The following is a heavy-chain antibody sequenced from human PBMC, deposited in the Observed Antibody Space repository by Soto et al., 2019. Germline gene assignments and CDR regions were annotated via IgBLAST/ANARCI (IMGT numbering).Heavy chain of an antibody. CDR3: ARGRGIAL. CDR2: IYYSGST. Sequence: ETLSLTCTVSGVSISGSRYYWGWIRQPPGRGLEWIGNIYYSGSTYYTPALKSRVTLSVDTSKNQFSLNLNSVTAADTAVYYCARGRGIALWGQGTRVTVSS. J-gene: IGHJ4*02. D-gene: IGHD6-13*01. V-gene: IGHV4-39*01. CDR1: GVSISGSRYY.